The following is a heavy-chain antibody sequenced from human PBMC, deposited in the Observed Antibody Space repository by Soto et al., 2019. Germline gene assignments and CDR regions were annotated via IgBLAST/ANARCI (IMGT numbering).Heavy chain of an antibody. CDR1: RGSIKMGGYY. V-gene: IGHV4-39*02. CDR3: ARLAYRDYST. D-gene: IGHD4-4*01. Sequence: PSETLSLRCILSRGSIKMGGYYWVWIRQSPGNGXEWIGTIFYSETFYYNPSVRSRLTMSVDTSKNHFSLELRSVTAADTAFYNCARLAYRDYSTWGQGTLVTVSS. CDR2: IFYSETF. J-gene: IGHJ4*02.